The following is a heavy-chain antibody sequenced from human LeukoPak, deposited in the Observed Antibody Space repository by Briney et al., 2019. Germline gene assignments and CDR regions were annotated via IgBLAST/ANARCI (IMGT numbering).Heavy chain of an antibody. Sequence: GGSLRLSCAASGFTFSNYAMYWVRQAPGKGLEYVSAISSNGGSTDYANSVKGRFIISRDNSKNRLFLQMGSLRAEDMAVYYCARGGYYDSSGSFEYWGQGTLVTVSS. CDR2: ISSNGGST. CDR3: ARGGYYDSSGSFEY. D-gene: IGHD3-22*01. CDR1: GFTFSNYA. V-gene: IGHV3-64*01. J-gene: IGHJ4*02.